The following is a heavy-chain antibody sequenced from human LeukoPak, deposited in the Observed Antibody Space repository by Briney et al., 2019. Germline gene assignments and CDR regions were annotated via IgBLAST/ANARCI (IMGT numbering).Heavy chain of an antibody. Sequence: PGGSLRLSCAASGFTFSSYEMNWVRQAPGKGPEWVSYISSSGSTIYYADSVKGRFTISRDNAKNSLYLQMNSLRAEDTAVYYCARAESDLAFFDYWGQGTLVTVSS. D-gene: IGHD1-14*01. V-gene: IGHV3-48*03. CDR1: GFTFSSYE. CDR3: ARAESDLAFFDY. CDR2: ISSSGSTI. J-gene: IGHJ4*02.